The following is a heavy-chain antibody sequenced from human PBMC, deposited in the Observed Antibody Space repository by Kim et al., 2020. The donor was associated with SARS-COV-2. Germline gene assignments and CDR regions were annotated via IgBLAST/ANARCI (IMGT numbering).Heavy chain of an antibody. D-gene: IGHD3-10*01. CDR1: GGSISSYY. CDR3: ARDKFGISLFDY. J-gene: IGHJ4*02. V-gene: IGHV4-59*13. Sequence: SETLSLTCTVSGGSISSYYWSWIRQPPGKGLEWIGYIYYSGSTNYNPSLKSRVTISVDTSKNQFSLKLSSVTAADTAVYYCARDKFGISLFDYWGQGTL. CDR2: IYYSGST.